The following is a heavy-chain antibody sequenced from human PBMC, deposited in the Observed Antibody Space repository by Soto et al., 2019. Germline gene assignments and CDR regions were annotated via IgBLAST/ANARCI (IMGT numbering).Heavy chain of an antibody. CDR2: ISGSGGST. J-gene: IGHJ5*02. CDR1: GFTFSSYA. CDR3: AKDARGGYSYGPTNWFDP. V-gene: IGHV3-23*01. D-gene: IGHD5-18*01. Sequence: PGGSLRLSCAASGFTFSSYAMSWVRQAPGKGLEWVSAISGSGGSTYYADSVKGRFTISRDNSKNTLYLQMNSLRAEDTAVYYCAKDARGGYSYGPTNWFDPWGQGTPVTVSS.